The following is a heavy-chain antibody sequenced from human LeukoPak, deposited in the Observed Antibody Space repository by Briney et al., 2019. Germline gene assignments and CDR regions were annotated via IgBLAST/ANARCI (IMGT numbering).Heavy chain of an antibody. D-gene: IGHD3-9*01. Sequence: SETLSLTCTVSGGSISNNDYYWSWIRQPPGKGLEWIGYIYYTGSTNYNPSLKSRVTMSVDTSKNQISLKLSSVTAADSAVYYCVRRVRYFGQNDYWGQGTLVTVSS. CDR1: GGSISNNDYY. CDR2: IYYTGST. J-gene: IGHJ4*02. CDR3: VRRVRYFGQNDY. V-gene: IGHV4-61*05.